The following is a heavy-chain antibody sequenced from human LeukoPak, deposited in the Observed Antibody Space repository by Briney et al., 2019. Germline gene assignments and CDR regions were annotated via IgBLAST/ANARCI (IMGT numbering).Heavy chain of an antibody. CDR1: GYTFTGFY. J-gene: IGHJ6*02. CDR3: AQRGYSGYYYGLDV. CDR2: INPNSGGT. V-gene: IGHV1-2*06. Sequence: ASVKVSCKASGYTFTGFYIHWVRQAPGQGLEWMGRINPNSGGTNYAQKFQGRVIMTRDTSISTAYMELSRLRSDDTAIYYCAQRGYSGYYYGLDVWGQGTTVTVSS. D-gene: IGHD5-12*01.